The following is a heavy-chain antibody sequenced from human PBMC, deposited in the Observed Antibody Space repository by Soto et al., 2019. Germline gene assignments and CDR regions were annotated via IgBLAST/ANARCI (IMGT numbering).Heavy chain of an antibody. CDR1: GFTFDDYA. V-gene: IGHV3-9*01. J-gene: IGHJ4*02. CDR2: ISWNSVTI. D-gene: IGHD3-10*01. Sequence: SLRLSCAASGFTFDDYAMHWVRQAPGKGLEWISGISWNSVTIGYADSVKGRFTISRGNAKNSLYLQMNSLRAEDTALYYCAKAYHSGSYPVDYWGRGTLVTVSS. CDR3: AKAYHSGSYPVDY.